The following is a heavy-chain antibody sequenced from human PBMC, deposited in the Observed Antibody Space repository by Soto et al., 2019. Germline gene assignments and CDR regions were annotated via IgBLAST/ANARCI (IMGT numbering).Heavy chain of an antibody. CDR3: ARVNAEFDY. CDR1: GYTFTTYA. CDR2: ISAGNGNT. V-gene: IGHV1-3*01. Sequence: QVQLVQSGAEVKKPGASVNVSCMASGYTFTTYAMHWVRQAPGQRLEWMGWISAGNGNTKYSQKFQGRVTITRDTSASTAYMELSSLTSEDTAVYYCARVNAEFDYWGQGTLVTVSS. J-gene: IGHJ4*02.